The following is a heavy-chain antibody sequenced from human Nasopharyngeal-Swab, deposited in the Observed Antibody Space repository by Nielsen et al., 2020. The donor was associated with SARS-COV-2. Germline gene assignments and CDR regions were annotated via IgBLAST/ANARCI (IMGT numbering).Heavy chain of an antibody. V-gene: IGHV3-23*01. Sequence: GGSLRLSCAASGFTFSSYSMSWVRQAPGKVLEWVSAISGSGGSTYYADSVKGRFTISRDNSKNTLYLQMNSLRAEDTAVYYCAREGYNWNSGSPYGMDVWGQGTTVTVSS. J-gene: IGHJ6*02. D-gene: IGHD1-7*01. CDR3: AREGYNWNSGSPYGMDV. CDR1: GFTFSSYS. CDR2: ISGSGGST.